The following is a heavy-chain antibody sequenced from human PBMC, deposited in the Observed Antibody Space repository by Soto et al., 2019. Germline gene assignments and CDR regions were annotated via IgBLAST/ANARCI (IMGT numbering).Heavy chain of an antibody. V-gene: IGHV2-5*02. J-gene: IGHJ6*03. CDR1: GFSLSTSGVG. CDR3: AHLSIYDFWSGYYFGWDYYYYMDV. D-gene: IGHD3-3*01. CDR2: IYWDDDK. Sequence: SGPTLVNPTQTLTLTCTFSGFSLSTSGVGVGWIRQPPGKALEWLALIYWDDDKHYRPSLKSRLTITKDTSKNQVVLTMTNIDSVDTASYYCAHLSIYDFWSGYYFGWDYYYYMDVWGKGT.